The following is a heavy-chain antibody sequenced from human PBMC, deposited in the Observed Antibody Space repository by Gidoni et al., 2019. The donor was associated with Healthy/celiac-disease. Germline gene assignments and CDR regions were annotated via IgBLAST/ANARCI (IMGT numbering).Heavy chain of an antibody. J-gene: IGHJ4*02. CDR3: ASPKSSIAANFDY. Sequence: QVQLVESGGGVVQPGRSLRLSCAAPGFTFSSYGMHWVRQAPGKGLEWVAVISYDGSNKYYADSVKGRFTISRDNSKNTLYLQMNSLRAEDTAVYYCASPKSSIAANFDYWGQGTLVTVSS. V-gene: IGHV3-30*03. D-gene: IGHD6-6*01. CDR1: GFTFSSYG. CDR2: ISYDGSNK.